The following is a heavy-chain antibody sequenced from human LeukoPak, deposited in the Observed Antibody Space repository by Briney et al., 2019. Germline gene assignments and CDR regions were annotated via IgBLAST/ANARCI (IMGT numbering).Heavy chain of an antibody. V-gene: IGHV4-39*01. D-gene: IGHD3-3*01. CDR2: IYYSGST. CDR1: GVSISSSSYY. J-gene: IGHJ6*03. CDR3: ARQIGVVITPYYYYYMDV. Sequence: PSETLSLTCTVSGVSISSSSYYWGWIRQPPGKGLEWIGSIYYSGSTYYNPSLKSRVTISVDTSKNQFSLKLSSVTVADTAVYYCARQIGVVITPYYYYYMDVWGKGTTVTVSS.